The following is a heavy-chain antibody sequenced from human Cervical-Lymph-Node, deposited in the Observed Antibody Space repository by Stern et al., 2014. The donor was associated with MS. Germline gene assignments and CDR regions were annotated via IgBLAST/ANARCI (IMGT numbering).Heavy chain of an antibody. D-gene: IGHD6-6*01. CDR3: TRDLEYSSSLPFDF. Sequence: EVQLVESGGGLVKPGGSLRLSCAASGFTFSSYTMTWVRQAPGKGLELVSSISSTSTYIYYADSVKGRFTISRNDTKSSLYLQLSSLRAEDTAVYYCTRDLEYSSSLPFDFWGQGTLVTVSS. J-gene: IGHJ4*02. CDR2: ISSTSTYI. V-gene: IGHV3-21*01. CDR1: GFTFSSYT.